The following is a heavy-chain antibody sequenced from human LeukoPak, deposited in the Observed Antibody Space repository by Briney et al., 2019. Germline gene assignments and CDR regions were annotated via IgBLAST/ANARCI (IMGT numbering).Heavy chain of an antibody. CDR3: ARGGSDTAMAHDY. V-gene: IGHV3-74*01. CDR2: INRGGSRT. Sequence: GSLRLSCAASGFTFSNHWMHWVRQAPGKGLMWVSRINRGGSRTDYADSVKGRFTISRDDAKNTLYLQLNSLRAEDTAVYFCARGGSDTAMAHDYWGQGTLVTVSS. D-gene: IGHD5-18*01. J-gene: IGHJ4*02. CDR1: GFTFSNHW.